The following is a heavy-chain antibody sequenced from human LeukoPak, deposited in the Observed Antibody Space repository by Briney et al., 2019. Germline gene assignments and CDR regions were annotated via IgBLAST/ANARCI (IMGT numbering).Heavy chain of an antibody. Sequence: PSETLSLTCTVSGGSISSYYWSWIRQPAGKGLEWIGRIYTSGSSNSNPSLKSRVTMSADTSKNQFSLKLSSVTAADTAVYYCARTGNSGTVDYWGQGTLVTVSS. CDR2: IYTSGSS. CDR3: ARTGNSGTVDY. D-gene: IGHD4-23*01. V-gene: IGHV4-4*07. J-gene: IGHJ4*02. CDR1: GGSISSYY.